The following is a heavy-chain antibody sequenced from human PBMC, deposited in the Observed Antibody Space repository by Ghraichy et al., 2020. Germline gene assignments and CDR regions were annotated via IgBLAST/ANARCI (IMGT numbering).Heavy chain of an antibody. J-gene: IGHJ6*03. Sequence: GGSLRLSCAASGFTFSSYGMHWVRQAPGKGLEWVAFIRYDGSNKYYADSVKGRFTISRDSSKNTLYLQMNSLRAEDTAVYYCAKDAQGHYYYYYMDVWGKGTTVTVSS. CDR1: GFTFSSYG. CDR3: AKDAQGHYYYYYMDV. CDR2: IRYDGSNK. V-gene: IGHV3-30*02.